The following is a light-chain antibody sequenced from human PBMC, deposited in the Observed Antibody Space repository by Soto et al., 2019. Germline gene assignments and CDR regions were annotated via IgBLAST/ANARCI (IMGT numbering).Light chain of an antibody. CDR1: TSNIGSNY. CDR2: RNN. Sequence: QSVLTQPPSASGTPGQGVTISCSGSTSNIGSNYVYWYQQLPGTAPKLLIYRNNQRPSGVPDRFSGSKSGTSASLAISGLRSDDETDYFCATRDARLNGFYVFGTGTQLT. J-gene: IGLJ1*01. V-gene: IGLV1-47*01. CDR3: ATRDARLNGFYV.